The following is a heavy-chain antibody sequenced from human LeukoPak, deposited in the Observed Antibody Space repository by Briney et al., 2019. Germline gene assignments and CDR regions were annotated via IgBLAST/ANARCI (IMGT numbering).Heavy chain of an antibody. CDR2: IYTSGST. J-gene: IGHJ6*03. D-gene: IGHD2-2*01. Sequence: PSQTLSLTCTVSGGSISSGSYYWSWIRQPAGKGLEWIGRIYTSGSTNYNPSLKSRVTISVDTSKNQFSLKLSSVTAADTAVYYCARAVVVVPASHHLHYMDVWGKGTTVTVSS. CDR3: ARAVVVVPASHHLHYMDV. V-gene: IGHV4-61*02. CDR1: GGSISSGSYY.